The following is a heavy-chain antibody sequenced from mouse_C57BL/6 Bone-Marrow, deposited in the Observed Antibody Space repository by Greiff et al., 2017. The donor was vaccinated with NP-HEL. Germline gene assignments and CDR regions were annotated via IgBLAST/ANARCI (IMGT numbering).Heavy chain of an antibody. Sequence: QVQLQQPGAELVKPGASVKLSCKASGYTFTSYWMQWVKQRPGQGLEWIGEIDPSDSYTNYNQKFKGKATLTVDTSSSTAYMQLSSLTSEDSAVYYCARVNYGSSWFAYWGQGTRVTVSA. CDR1: GYTFTSYW. V-gene: IGHV1-50*01. D-gene: IGHD1-1*01. CDR3: ARVNYGSSWFAY. CDR2: IDPSDSYT. J-gene: IGHJ3*01.